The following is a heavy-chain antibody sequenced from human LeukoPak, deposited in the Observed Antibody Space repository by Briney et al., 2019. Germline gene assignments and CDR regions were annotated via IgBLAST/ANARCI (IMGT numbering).Heavy chain of an antibody. V-gene: IGHV3-49*04. CDR2: IRMKAFGGTA. J-gene: IGHJ4*02. CDR3: VRSYDS. D-gene: IGHD3-10*01. CDR1: GFTFGHFA. Sequence: GGSLQLSCTASGFTFGHFAMSWVRQAPGKGLEWIGFIRMKAFGGTAEYAASVKGRFAISRDDSNSIAYLQMDSLKTEDTGIYYCVRSYDSWGQGTLVIVSS.